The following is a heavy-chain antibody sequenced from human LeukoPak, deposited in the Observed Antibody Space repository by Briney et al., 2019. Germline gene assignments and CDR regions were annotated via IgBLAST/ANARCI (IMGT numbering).Heavy chain of an antibody. V-gene: IGHV4-59*01. CDR2: IYYSGST. CDR3: ARVGARSGSYPDY. Sequence: SETLSLTCTVSGGSITNYYWSWIRQPPGKGLEWIGYIYYSGSTNYNPSLKSRVTISVDTSKNQFSLKLSSVTAADTAVYYCARVGARSGSYPDYWGQGTLVTVSS. D-gene: IGHD1-26*01. CDR1: GGSITNYY. J-gene: IGHJ4*02.